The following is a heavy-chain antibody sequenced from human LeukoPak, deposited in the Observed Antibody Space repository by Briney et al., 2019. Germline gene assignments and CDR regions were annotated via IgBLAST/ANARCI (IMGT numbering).Heavy chain of an antibody. CDR2: IIPIFGTA. CDR3: ARDWTPYYYDSSGSSGYFDY. D-gene: IGHD3-22*01. CDR1: GGTFSSFA. V-gene: IGHV1-69*05. Sequence: GSSVKVSCKASGGTFSSFAISWVRQAPGQGLEWMGMIIPIFGTANYAQKFQGRVTITTDESTSTAYMELSSLRSEDTAVYYCARDWTPYYYDSSGSSGYFDYWGQGTLVTVSS. J-gene: IGHJ4*02.